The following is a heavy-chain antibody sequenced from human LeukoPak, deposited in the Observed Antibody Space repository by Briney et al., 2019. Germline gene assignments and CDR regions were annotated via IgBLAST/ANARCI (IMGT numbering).Heavy chain of an antibody. J-gene: IGHJ4*02. D-gene: IGHD6-13*01. CDR2: IYYSGST. Sequence: SETLSLTCTVSGGSISGSSYYWGWIRQPPGKGLEWIGSIYYSGSTYYNPPLKSRVTISVDTSKNQLSLKLSSVTAADTAVYYCARTKYSSRPFDYWGQGTLVTVSS. V-gene: IGHV4-39*01. CDR1: GGSISGSSYY. CDR3: ARTKYSSRPFDY.